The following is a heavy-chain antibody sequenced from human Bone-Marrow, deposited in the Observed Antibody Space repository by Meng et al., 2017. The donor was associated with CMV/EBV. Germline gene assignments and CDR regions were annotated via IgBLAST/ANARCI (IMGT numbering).Heavy chain of an antibody. V-gene: IGHV3-30-3*01. CDR2: ILYDGSDE. CDR1: GFTFSSYA. D-gene: IGHD2-2*01. J-gene: IGHJ6*02. Sequence: GESLKISCAASGFTFSSYAMHWVRQAPGKGLEWVAVILYDGSDEYNVDSVKGRFTISRDNSKNTLYLQMNSLIPEDTAVYYCARDGGPKEYQLLDYGMDVWGQGTTVTV. CDR3: ARDGGPKEYQLLDYGMDV.